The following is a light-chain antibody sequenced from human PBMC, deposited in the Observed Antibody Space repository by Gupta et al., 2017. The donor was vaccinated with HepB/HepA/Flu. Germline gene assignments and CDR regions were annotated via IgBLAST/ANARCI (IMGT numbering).Light chain of an antibody. V-gene: IGKV3-20*01. CDR2: STS. Sequence: EIVLTQSPGTLSLSPGERATLSCRASQSVSSSYLAWYQQKPGQAPRLLIYSTSNRATGIPARFSGSGSGTDFTLTISRLEPEDFVVYYCQQFGSSPPGLTFGQGTRLEIK. CDR3: QQFGSSPPGLT. CDR1: QSVSSSY. J-gene: IGKJ5*01.